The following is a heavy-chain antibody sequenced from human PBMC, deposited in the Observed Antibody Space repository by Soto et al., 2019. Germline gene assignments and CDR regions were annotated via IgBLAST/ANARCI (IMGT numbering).Heavy chain of an antibody. CDR2: INSDGSST. D-gene: IGHD4-17*01. Sequence: EVQLVESGGGLVQPGGSLRLSCAASGFTFSSYWMHWVRQAPGKGLVWVSRINSDGSSTSYADSVKGRFTISRDNAKNTLYLQMNSLRAEDTAVYYCARGGPPRYYGGNPSGMDVWGQGTTVTVSS. CDR1: GFTFSSYW. J-gene: IGHJ6*02. CDR3: ARGGPPRYYGGNPSGMDV. V-gene: IGHV3-74*01.